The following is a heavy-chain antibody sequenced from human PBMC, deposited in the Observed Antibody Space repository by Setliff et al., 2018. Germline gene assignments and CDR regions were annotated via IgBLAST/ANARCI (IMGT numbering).Heavy chain of an antibody. D-gene: IGHD1-1*01. Sequence: SVKVSCKASGYIFAGYYMHWVRQAPGQGLEWIGGITPIFETAHYAEKFRDRVTITADKSTTTVHMELSSLTSEDTAVYFCARDSVTLGQLERRGGWHYYGMDVWGQGTTVTVSS. J-gene: IGHJ6*02. CDR3: ARDSVTLGQLERRGGWHYYGMDV. V-gene: IGHV1-69*06. CDR1: GYIFAGYY. CDR2: ITPIFETA.